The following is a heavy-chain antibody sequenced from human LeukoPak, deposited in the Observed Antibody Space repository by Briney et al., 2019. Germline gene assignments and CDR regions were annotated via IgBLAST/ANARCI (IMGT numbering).Heavy chain of an antibody. D-gene: IGHD3-22*01. CDR1: GFTFRSCA. Sequence: PGGYLRLSCAASGFTFRSCAMYWVRQSPAKGLEGVAVISYDGSNKYYADSVKGRFTISRDNSKNTLYLQMNSLRAEDTAVYYCASEVSYDSSGYPVAHWGRGTLVTVSS. CDR3: ASEVSYDSSGYPVAH. CDR2: ISYDGSNK. J-gene: IGHJ5*02. V-gene: IGHV3-30-3*01.